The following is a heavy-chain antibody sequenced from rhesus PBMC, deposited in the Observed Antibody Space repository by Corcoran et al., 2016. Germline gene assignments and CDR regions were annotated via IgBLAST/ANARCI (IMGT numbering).Heavy chain of an antibody. Sequence: QVQLQESGPGLVKPSETLSLTCAVSGGSISDDYYWNWIRQPPGKGLEWIGYIYGSGGGTNYNPSLKKRVTISIDTSKNQFSLKLSAVTAADTAVYYCARLPYYSNYFDYWGQGVLVTVSS. J-gene: IGHJ4*01. V-gene: IGHV4-106*01. CDR3: ARLPYYSNYFDY. D-gene: IGHD3-9*01. CDR1: GGSISDDYY. CDR2: IYGSGGGT.